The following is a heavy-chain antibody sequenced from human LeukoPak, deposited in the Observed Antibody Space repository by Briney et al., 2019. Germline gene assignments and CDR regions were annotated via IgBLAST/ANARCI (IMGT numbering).Heavy chain of an antibody. CDR1: GGSFSGYY. CDR2: INHSGST. Sequence: PSETLSLTCAVYGGSFSGYYWSWIRQPPGKGLEWIGEINHSGSTNYNPSLKSRVTISVDTSKNQFSLKLSSVTAAGTAVYYCARARDIVVVPAAIRAPLWFDPWGQGTLVTVSS. CDR3: ARARDIVVVPAAIRAPLWFDP. D-gene: IGHD2-2*02. V-gene: IGHV4-34*01. J-gene: IGHJ5*02.